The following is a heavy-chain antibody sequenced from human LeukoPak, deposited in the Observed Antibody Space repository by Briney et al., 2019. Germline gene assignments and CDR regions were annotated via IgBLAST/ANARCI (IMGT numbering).Heavy chain of an antibody. Sequence: SETLSLTCAVYGGSFSGYYWSWIRQPPGKGLEWIGEINHSGSTNYNPSLKSRVTISVDTSKSQFSLKLSSVTAADTAVYYCARGIGATTLLDYWGQGTLVTVSS. CDR3: ARGIGATTLLDY. V-gene: IGHV4-34*01. CDR2: INHSGST. J-gene: IGHJ4*02. CDR1: GGSFSGYY. D-gene: IGHD1-26*01.